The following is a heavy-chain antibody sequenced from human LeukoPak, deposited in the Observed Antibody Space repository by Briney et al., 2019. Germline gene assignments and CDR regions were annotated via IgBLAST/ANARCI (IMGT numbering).Heavy chain of an antibody. V-gene: IGHV5-51*01. CDR2: IYPGDSDT. D-gene: IGHD6-6*01. J-gene: IGHJ6*03. CDR1: GYTFTNYW. Sequence: GESLKISCKASGYTFTNYWIGWVRQMPGKGLEWMGIIYPGDSDTKYSPSFQGQVTFSADKYISTAYLQWSSLKASDTAMYYCARYYSSSSAAMDVWGKGTTVTVSS. CDR3: ARYYSSSSAAMDV.